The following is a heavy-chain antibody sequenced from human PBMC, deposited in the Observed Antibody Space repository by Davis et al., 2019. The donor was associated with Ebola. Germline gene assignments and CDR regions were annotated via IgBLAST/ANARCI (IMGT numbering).Heavy chain of an antibody. D-gene: IGHD1-26*01. Sequence: GESLKISCAASGFTFSSYSMNWVRQAPGKGLEWVSSISSSSSYIYYADSVKGRFTISRDNAKNSLYLQMNSLRAEDTAVYYCAREYSGSYAYYFYCMDVWGKGTTVTVSS. CDR2: ISSSSSYI. CDR1: GFTFSSYS. CDR3: AREYSGSYAYYFYCMDV. V-gene: IGHV3-21*01. J-gene: IGHJ6*03.